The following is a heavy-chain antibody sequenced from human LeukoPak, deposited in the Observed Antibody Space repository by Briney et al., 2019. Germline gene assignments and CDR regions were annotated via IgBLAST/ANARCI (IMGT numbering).Heavy chain of an antibody. Sequence: SSETLSLTCTVSGGSISSSSYYWGWIRQPPGKGLEWIGSIYYSGSTYYNPSLKSRVTISVDTSKNQFSLKLSSVTAADTAVYYCARDVYCSGGSCYSWYYYYYYMDVWGKGTTVTVSS. CDR2: IYYSGST. D-gene: IGHD2-15*01. J-gene: IGHJ6*03. CDR3: ARDVYCSGGSCYSWYYYYYYMDV. CDR1: GGSISSSSYY. V-gene: IGHV4-39*01.